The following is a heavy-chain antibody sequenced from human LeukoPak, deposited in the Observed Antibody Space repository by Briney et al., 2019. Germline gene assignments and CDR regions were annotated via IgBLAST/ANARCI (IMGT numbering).Heavy chain of an antibody. CDR1: GFTFSSYG. V-gene: IGHV3-33*01. CDR3: ARVGWVLRYAFDI. J-gene: IGHJ3*02. D-gene: IGHD3-16*01. Sequence: GGSLRPSCAASGFTFSSYGMHWVRQAPGKGLEWVAVIWYDGSNKYYADSLKGRFTISRDNSKNTLYLQMNSLRAEDTAVYYCARVGWVLRYAFDIWGQGTMVTVSS. CDR2: IWYDGSNK.